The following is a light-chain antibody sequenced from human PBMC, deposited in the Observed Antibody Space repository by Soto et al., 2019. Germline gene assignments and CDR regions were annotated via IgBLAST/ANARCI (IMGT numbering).Light chain of an antibody. J-gene: IGKJ4*01. CDR1: QGISND. Sequence: DIQMTQSPSSMSASVGARVPITCQASQGISNDLGWYQQKPGKAPKRLIYAASSLQSGVPSRFSGSGSETEFTLTISSLQPEDFATYYCLQHNSYPLTFGGGTKVDIK. CDR2: AAS. V-gene: IGKV1-17*01. CDR3: LQHNSYPLT.